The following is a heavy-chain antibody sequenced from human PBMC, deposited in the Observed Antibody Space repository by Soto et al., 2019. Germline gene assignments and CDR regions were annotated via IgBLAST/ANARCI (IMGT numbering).Heavy chain of an antibody. V-gene: IGHV1-2*02. D-gene: IGHD1-26*01. CDR1: GYTFTVYY. Sequence: ASVKVSCKASGYTFTVYYMHWVRQAPGQGLEWMGWINPKSGGTMYPQKFQGRVTMTWDTSISTAYMALTRLRSDDTAVYYCARDLAKGGGSAGFDYWGQGTMVTVYS. CDR2: INPKSGGT. CDR3: ARDLAKGGGSAGFDY. J-gene: IGHJ4*02.